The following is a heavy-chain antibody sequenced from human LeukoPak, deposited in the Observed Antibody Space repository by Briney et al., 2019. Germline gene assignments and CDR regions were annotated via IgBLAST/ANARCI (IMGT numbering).Heavy chain of an antibody. Sequence: PGGSLRLSCAASGFTFSTYNMNWVRQAPEKGLEWVSSITSGGTYTYYADSVKGRFTTSRDNAKNSLSLQLSSLRAEDTAVYYCARGHYDILTASYKWTPDYWGQGILVTVSS. CDR1: GFTFSTYN. J-gene: IGHJ4*02. V-gene: IGHV3-21*06. D-gene: IGHD3-9*01. CDR2: ITSGGTYT. CDR3: ARGHYDILTASYKWTPDY.